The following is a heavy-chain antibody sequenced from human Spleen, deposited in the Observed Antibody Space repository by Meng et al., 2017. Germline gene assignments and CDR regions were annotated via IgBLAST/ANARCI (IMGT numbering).Heavy chain of an antibody. V-gene: IGHV3-48*04. CDR1: GFTFSSYS. Sequence: GESLKISCAASGFTFSSYSMNWVRQAPGKGLEWLSYIDSSGSTIYDADSVKGRFTISRDNDKTSLYLQMNSMRAEDTANYYCARDLSNEGSYVYYGMDVWGLGTTVTVSS. CDR3: ARDLSNEGSYVYYGMDV. D-gene: IGHD1-26*01. J-gene: IGHJ6*02. CDR2: IDSSGSTI.